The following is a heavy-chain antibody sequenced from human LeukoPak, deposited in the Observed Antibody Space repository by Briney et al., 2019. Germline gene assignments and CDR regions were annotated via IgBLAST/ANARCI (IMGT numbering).Heavy chain of an antibody. CDR3: ARSPKSIAVAGTGFDY. CDR2: MNPNSGNT. CDR1: GYTFTSYD. Sequence: GASVKVSCKASGYTFTSYDINWVRQATGQGLEWMGWMNPNSGNTGYAQKFQGRVTMTRNTSISTAYMELSSLRSEDTAVYYCARSPKSIAVAGTGFDYWGQGTLVTVSS. J-gene: IGHJ4*02. D-gene: IGHD6-19*01. V-gene: IGHV1-8*01.